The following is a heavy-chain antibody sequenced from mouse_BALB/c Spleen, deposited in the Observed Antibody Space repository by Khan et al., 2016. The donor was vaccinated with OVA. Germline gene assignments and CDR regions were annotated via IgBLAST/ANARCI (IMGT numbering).Heavy chain of an antibody. CDR3: ARTGYGSLGY. J-gene: IGHJ2*01. V-gene: IGHV1-18*01. CDR2: INPKNGDT. CDR1: GYTFIDYN. D-gene: IGHD1-1*01. Sequence: EVQLQQSGPEVVKPGASVKISCKASGYTFIDYNMDWVKQSHGKSLEWIGDINPKNGDTFYNQKFMGKATLTVDKSSSTAFMALRSLTSDDTAVYYCARTGYGSLGYWGQGTTLTVSS.